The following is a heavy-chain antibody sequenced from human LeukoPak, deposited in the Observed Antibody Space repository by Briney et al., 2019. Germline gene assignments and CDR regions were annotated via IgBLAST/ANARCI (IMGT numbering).Heavy chain of an antibody. CDR3: VIGRGWQPDY. Sequence: SETLSLTCTVSGVSIGSHYYNWMRQPPGKGLEWIGLVHYSGSTNYNPSLKSRVSISADSSKNQFSLNLTSVTAADTAVYYCVIGRGWQPDYWGQGILVTVSS. J-gene: IGHJ4*02. CDR1: GVSIGSHY. D-gene: IGHD3-10*01. CDR2: VHYSGST. V-gene: IGHV4-59*11.